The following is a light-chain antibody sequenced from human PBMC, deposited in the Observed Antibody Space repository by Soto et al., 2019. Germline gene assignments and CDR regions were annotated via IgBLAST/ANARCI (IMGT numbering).Light chain of an antibody. V-gene: IGKV4-1*01. J-gene: IGKJ2*03. Sequence: DFVMTQSPDSLAVSLGERAAINCKSSQSVFHTSYNRNYLTWYQQKPGQPPKLLFYWASTRASGVPDRFSGSGSGTDFTLTISGLQPEDVAVYYCQQYCLAPYSFGQGTKLEIK. CDR2: WAS. CDR1: QSVFHTSYNRNY. CDR3: QQYCLAPYS.